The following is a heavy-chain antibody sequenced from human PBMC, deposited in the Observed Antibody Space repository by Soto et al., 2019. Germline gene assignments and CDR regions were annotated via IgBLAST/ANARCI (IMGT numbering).Heavy chain of an antibody. D-gene: IGHD1-26*01. Sequence: QVQLVESGGGVVQPGRSLRLSCASSGFTFSSYAMHWVRQDPGTGLEWVAVISYDGRDKYYPDSVKGRVTISRANSQNTLYLQMNSLRAEDTAVYDCARSAGGSYPQYDYWGQGSLVTVAS. CDR1: GFTFSSYA. J-gene: IGHJ4*02. CDR2: ISYDGRDK. V-gene: IGHV3-30*04. CDR3: ARSAGGSYPQYDY.